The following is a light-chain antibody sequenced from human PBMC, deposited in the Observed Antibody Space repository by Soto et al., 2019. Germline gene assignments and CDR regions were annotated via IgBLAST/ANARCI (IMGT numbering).Light chain of an antibody. V-gene: IGKV3-20*01. CDR2: GAS. Sequence: EIVLTQSPGTLSLSPGERATLSCRASRSVSSSYVAWYQQKPGQAPRPLIYGASSRAIGIPDRFSGSGSGTEFTLTISRLEPEDFAVYYCQQYGSSPWTFGQGTKVEIK. CDR1: RSVSSSY. J-gene: IGKJ1*01. CDR3: QQYGSSPWT.